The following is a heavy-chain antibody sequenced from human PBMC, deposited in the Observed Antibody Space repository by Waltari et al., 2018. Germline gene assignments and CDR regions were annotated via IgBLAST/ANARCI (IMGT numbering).Heavy chain of an antibody. J-gene: IGHJ4*02. CDR1: GFTFSSYS. D-gene: IGHD6-6*01. CDR3: ARGGIAARRAFDY. CDR2: ISSSSSTI. Sequence: EVQLVESGGGLVQPGGSLRLSCAASGFTFSSYSMNWVRQAPGKGLELVSYISSSSSTIYYADSVKGRFTISRDNAKNSLYLQKNSLRAEDTAVYYCARGGIAARRAFDYWGQGTLVTVSS. V-gene: IGHV3-48*01.